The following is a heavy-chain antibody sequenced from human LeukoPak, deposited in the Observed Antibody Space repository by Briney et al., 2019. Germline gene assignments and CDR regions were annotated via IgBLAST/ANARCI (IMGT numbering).Heavy chain of an antibody. D-gene: IGHD3-10*01. J-gene: IGHJ4*02. CDR1: GGSISSHY. V-gene: IGHV4-59*08. CDR3: ARHQLRGFLDDN. Sequence: PSETLSLTCIVSGGSISSHYWSWIWQPPGKGLEWIGCIYYSGDTNYNPSLESRATISVDSSKNQFSLKVTSVTAADTAVYYCARHQLRGFLDDNWGQGTLVTVSS. CDR2: IYYSGDT.